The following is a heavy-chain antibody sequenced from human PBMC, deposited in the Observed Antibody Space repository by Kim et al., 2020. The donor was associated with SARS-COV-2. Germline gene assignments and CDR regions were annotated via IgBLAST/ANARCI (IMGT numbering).Heavy chain of an antibody. J-gene: IGHJ4*02. D-gene: IGHD6-19*01. Sequence: DTRYRPPFQGQVTISADNSISTAYLEWSSLRASDTGMYYCARRSGWYTDYWGQGTLVTVSS. CDR3: ARRSGWYTDY. CDR2: DT. V-gene: IGHV5-51*01.